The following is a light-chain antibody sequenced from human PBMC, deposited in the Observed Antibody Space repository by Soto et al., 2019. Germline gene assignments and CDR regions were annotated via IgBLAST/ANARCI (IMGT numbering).Light chain of an antibody. J-gene: IGKJ3*01. Sequence: DIQMTQSPSSLSASVGDRVTITCQASQDITSYLNWYQHKPGKAPKLLIYDASILEAGVTPRFRGRGYGTDFTFTISSLQPEDVATYYCQYCGYLPIFGPGTTVDFK. CDR3: QYCGYLPI. V-gene: IGKV1-33*01. CDR2: DAS. CDR1: QDITSY.